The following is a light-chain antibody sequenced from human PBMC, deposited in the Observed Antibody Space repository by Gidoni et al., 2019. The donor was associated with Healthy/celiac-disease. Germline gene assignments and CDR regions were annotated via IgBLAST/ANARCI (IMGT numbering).Light chain of an antibody. CDR2: EVS. Sequence: QAALTQPSSVSGSPGQSITISCTGTSSAVGGYNCGSWYQQHPGKAPTLMIYEVSTRPTGFSNRSSCSTSGNTCSLTTSGLQAEDESDYYCSSSTRSSTPVFGTGPKVTV. CDR1: SSAVGGYNC. J-gene: IGLJ1*01. CDR3: SSSTRSSTPV. V-gene: IGLV2-14*01.